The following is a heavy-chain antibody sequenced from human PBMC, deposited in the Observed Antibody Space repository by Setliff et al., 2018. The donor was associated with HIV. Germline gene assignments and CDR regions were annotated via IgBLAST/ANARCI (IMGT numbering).Heavy chain of an antibody. CDR1: GGSISSHY. CDR3: ASTHDINSWPLDY. D-gene: IGHD6-13*01. CDR2: IYYTGIP. V-gene: IGHV4-59*11. Sequence: ASETLSLTCTVSGGSISSHYWSWIRQPPGKGLEWVGLIYYTGIPTYNPSLSSRVTISVDTSKNQFSLKLSSVTAADTAVYYCASTHDINSWPLDYWARGTLVTVSS. J-gene: IGHJ4*02.